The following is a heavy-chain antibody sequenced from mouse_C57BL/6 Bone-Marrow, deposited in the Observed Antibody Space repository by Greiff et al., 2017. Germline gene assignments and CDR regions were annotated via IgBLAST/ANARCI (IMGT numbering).Heavy chain of an antibody. Sequence: EVMLVESGGDLVKPGGSLKLSCAASGFTFSSYGMSWVRQTPDKRLEWVATISSGGSYTYYPDSVKGRFTISRDNAKNTLYLQMSSLKSEDTAMYYCARQITTVVLYYYAMDYWGQGTSVTVSS. D-gene: IGHD1-1*01. CDR2: ISSGGSYT. CDR1: GFTFSSYG. J-gene: IGHJ4*01. CDR3: ARQITTVVLYYYAMDY. V-gene: IGHV5-6*01.